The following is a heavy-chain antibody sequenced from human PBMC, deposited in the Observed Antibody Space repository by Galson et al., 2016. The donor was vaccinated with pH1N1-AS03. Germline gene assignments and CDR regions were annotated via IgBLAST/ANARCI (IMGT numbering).Heavy chain of an antibody. J-gene: IGHJ4*02. V-gene: IGHV3-23*01. CDR2: ITGSGGTT. D-gene: IGHD5-24*01. CDR3: AKNLRAKIKVSGFDY. CDR1: GFTFSSFV. Sequence: SLRLSCAASGFTFSSFVMSWVRQAPGKGLEWVAAITGSGGTTYYGDSVKGRFTVSRDNSNNTLYLELNILRAGDKAIYYCAKNLRAKIKVSGFDYWGQGALVTVSS.